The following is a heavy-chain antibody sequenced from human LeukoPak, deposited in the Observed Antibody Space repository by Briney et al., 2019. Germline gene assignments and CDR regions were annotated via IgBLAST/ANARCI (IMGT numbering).Heavy chain of an antibody. J-gene: IGHJ4*02. V-gene: IGHV3-23*01. CDR2: ISGSGGST. D-gene: IGHD6-19*01. CDR3: AKDRVAVAGSYYFDY. CDR1: VFTFSRYA. Sequence: GGSLRLSCAASVFTFSRYAMSWVRQAPGKGLEWVSDISGSGGSTYYADSVKGRFTISRDNSKSTLYLQMNSLRAEDTAVYYCAKDRVAVAGSYYFDYWGQGTLVTVSS.